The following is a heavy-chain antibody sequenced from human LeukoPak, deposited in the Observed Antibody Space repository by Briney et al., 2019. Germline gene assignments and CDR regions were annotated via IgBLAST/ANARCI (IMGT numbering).Heavy chain of an antibody. CDR2: INPSGGST. D-gene: IGHD3-10*01. V-gene: IGHV1-46*01. J-gene: IGHJ4*02. Sequence: ASVKVSCKASGYTFTSYYMHWVRQASGQGLEWMGIINPSGGSTSYAQKFQGRVTMTRDTSTSTVYMELSSLRSEDTAVYYCASLNTYYYGSGSSDSPFDYWGQGTLVTVSS. CDR1: GYTFTSYY. CDR3: ASLNTYYYGSGSSDSPFDY.